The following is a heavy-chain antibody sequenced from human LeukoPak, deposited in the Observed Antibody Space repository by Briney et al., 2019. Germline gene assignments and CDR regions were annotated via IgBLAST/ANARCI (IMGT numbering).Heavy chain of an antibody. D-gene: IGHD5-18*01. Sequence: PSETLSLRCVVSGGSFRDHYWTWIRQPPGKGLEWIGAIHHSGSTNYNPSLESRVTMSVDTSRSRFSLMLDSVSAADTGMYYCARLSRGHTHGLGIWGQGTSVTVFS. CDR2: IHHSGST. CDR1: GGSFRDHY. V-gene: IGHV4-34*01. J-gene: IGHJ6*02. CDR3: ARLSRGHTHGLGI.